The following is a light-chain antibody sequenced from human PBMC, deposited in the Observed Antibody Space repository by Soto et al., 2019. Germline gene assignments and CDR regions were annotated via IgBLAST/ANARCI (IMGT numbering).Light chain of an antibody. CDR3: QQRRDWPLT. Sequence: EIVLTQSPATLSLSPGERATLSCSASQSVGYYLAWYQQKPGQAPRLLIYDASNRATGLPARFSGTGSGTDFAITISSLEPEDFAVYYCQQRRDWPLTFGGGTKVEIK. CDR1: QSVGYY. CDR2: DAS. V-gene: IGKV3-11*01. J-gene: IGKJ4*01.